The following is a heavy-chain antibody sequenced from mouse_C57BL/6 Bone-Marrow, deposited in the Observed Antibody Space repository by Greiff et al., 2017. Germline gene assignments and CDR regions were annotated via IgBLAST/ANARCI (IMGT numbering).Heavy chain of an antibody. CDR1: GYAFSSSW. V-gene: IGHV1-82*01. Sequence: VKVVESGPELVKPGASVKISCKASGYAFSSSWMNWVKQRPGKGLEWIGRIYPGDGDTNYNGKFKGKATLTADKSSSTAYMQLSSLTSEDSAVYFCARRRDYYGSKGGYWGQGTTLTVSS. D-gene: IGHD1-1*01. CDR2: IYPGDGDT. J-gene: IGHJ2*01. CDR3: ARRRDYYGSKGGY.